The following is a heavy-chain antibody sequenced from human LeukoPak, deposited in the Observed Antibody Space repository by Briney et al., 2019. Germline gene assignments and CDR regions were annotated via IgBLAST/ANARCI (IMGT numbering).Heavy chain of an antibody. CDR3: ARDGYYDSSGYYFVY. V-gene: IGHV3-11*01. CDR2: ISSSGSTI. CDR1: GFTFSDYY. Sequence: GRSLRPSCAASGFTFSDYYMSWIRQPPGKGLEWVSYISSSGSTIYYADSVKGRFTISRDNAKNSLYLQMNSLRAEDTAVYYCARDGYYDSSGYYFVYWGQGTLVTVSS. D-gene: IGHD3-22*01. J-gene: IGHJ4*02.